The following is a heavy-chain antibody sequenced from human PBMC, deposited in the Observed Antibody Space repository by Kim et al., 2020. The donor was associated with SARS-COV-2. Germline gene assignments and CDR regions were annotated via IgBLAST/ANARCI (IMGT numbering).Heavy chain of an antibody. Sequence: GGSLRLSCAASGFTFSSYTMNWVRQAPGKGLEWVSSISSSTFYIYYADSVKGRFTISRDNTKNSLYLQMNSLRAEDTAVYYCARDVVGAAGSGVGCWGQGTLVTVSS. CDR1: GFTFSSYT. CDR2: ISSSTFYI. J-gene: IGHJ4*02. V-gene: IGHV3-21*01. D-gene: IGHD3-10*01. CDR3: ARDVVGAAGSGVGC.